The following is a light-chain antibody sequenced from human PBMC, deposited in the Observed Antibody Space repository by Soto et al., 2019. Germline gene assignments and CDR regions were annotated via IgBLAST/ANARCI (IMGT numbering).Light chain of an antibody. CDR1: SSNIGINY. J-gene: IGLJ3*02. Sequence: QSVLTQPPSASGTPGQRVSISCSGSSSNIGINYVYWYQHLPGMAPKLLIYRNDRRPSGVPDRFSGSKSGTSASLAISGLRSEDEADYYCAAWDDSLSAGVFGGGTKLTVL. V-gene: IGLV1-47*01. CDR3: AAWDDSLSAGV. CDR2: RND.